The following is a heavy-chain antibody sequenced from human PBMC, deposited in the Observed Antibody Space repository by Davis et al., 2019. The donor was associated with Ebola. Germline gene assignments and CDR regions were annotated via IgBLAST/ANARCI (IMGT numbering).Heavy chain of an antibody. J-gene: IGHJ6*03. D-gene: IGHD2/OR15-2a*01. Sequence: PRGSLRLSCGVSGFSLSNYGMHWVRQAPGKGLEWVAVLWYDGSIESYGDPVKGRFTISKDISKNTLYLQLNSLRAEDTAVYYCARNGFFYDSTGKHYYMDVWGRGTTVTVSS. CDR3: ARNGFFYDSTGKHYYMDV. V-gene: IGHV3-33*01. CDR2: LWYDGSIE. CDR1: GFSLSNYG.